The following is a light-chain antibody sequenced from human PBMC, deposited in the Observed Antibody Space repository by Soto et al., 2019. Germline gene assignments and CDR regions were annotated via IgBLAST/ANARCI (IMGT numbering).Light chain of an antibody. CDR2: GAS. J-gene: IGKJ5*01. V-gene: IGKV3-15*01. Sequence: EVVLTPSPGTLSFSPGERATLSCRASQSVSSNLAWYQQKPGQAPRLLIYGASTRATGIPARFSGSGSGTEFTLTISSLQSEDFAVYYCQQYNNWPRITFGQGTRLEIK. CDR3: QQYNNWPRIT. CDR1: QSVSSN.